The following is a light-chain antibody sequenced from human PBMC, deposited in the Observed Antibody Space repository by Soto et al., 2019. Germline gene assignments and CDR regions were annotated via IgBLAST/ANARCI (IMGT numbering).Light chain of an antibody. CDR1: QSVSSY. Sequence: EIVLTQSPATLSLSPGERATLSCRASQSVSSYLAWYQQKPGQAPRLLIYDASNRATGIPARFSGSGSGTYFTLTISSLEPEDLAVYYCQQRSNWPPITVGQGTRLEIK. V-gene: IGKV3-11*01. CDR2: DAS. CDR3: QQRSNWPPIT. J-gene: IGKJ5*01.